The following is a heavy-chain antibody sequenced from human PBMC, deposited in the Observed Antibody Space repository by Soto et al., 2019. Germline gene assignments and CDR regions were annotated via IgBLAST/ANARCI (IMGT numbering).Heavy chain of an antibody. CDR2: LSGSGGST. J-gene: IGHJ3*02. CDR3: ANSVGEWDAFDI. CDR1: GFTFSSYA. Sequence: EVQLLESGGGWVQPGGSLRLSCAASGFTFSSYAMSWVRQPPGKGLEWVAALSGSGGSTYYADSVKGRFTISRDNSKHTLYLQMNSLRAEDTAVYYCANSVGEWDAFDIWGQGTMVTVSS. D-gene: IGHD3-10*01. V-gene: IGHV3-23*01.